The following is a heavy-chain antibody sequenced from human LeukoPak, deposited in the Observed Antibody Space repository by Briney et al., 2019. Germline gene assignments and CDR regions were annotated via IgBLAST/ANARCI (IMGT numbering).Heavy chain of an antibody. CDR1: GYTFTRYW. CDR2: IFLGDSDT. J-gene: IGHJ3*01. CDR3: ARRAHDYGGSSNSHECFDL. Sequence: GESLKISCKGSGYTFTRYWIGWVRQVPGKGLEWMGIIFLGDSDTRYSPSFQGQVTISSDKSISTAYLQWKSLRATDTAMYYCARRAHDYGGSSNSHECFDLWGQGTMVTVSS. V-gene: IGHV5-51*01. D-gene: IGHD4-23*01.